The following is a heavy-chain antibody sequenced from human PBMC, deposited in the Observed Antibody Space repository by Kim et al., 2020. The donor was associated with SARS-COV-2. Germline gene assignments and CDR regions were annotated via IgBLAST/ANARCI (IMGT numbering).Heavy chain of an antibody. CDR1: GGPISSYY. J-gene: IGHJ5*02. CDR3: ARGFDP. V-gene: IGHV4-59*01. Sequence: SETLSLTCTVSGGPISSYYWSWIRQPPGKGLEWIGYIYYSGSTNYNPSLKSRVTISVDTSKNQFSLKLSSVTAADTAVYYCARGFDPLGQGTLVTVSS. CDR2: IYYSGST.